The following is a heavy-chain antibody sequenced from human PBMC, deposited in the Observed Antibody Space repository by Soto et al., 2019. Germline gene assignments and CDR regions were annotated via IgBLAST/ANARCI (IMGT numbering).Heavy chain of an antibody. CDR1: GDRVSSNTAS. D-gene: IGHD5-12*01. V-gene: IGHV6-1*01. CDR3: AKGDNLGPKTGYAFDP. CDR2: TYFRSKWYN. Sequence: SQTLSLTCVISGDRVSSNTASWNWIIHSPSRGLEWLGRTYFRSKWYNDYAVSVKSRIIINPDTSNNQFSLQLNSVTPEDTAVYFCAKGDNLGPKTGYAFDPWGQGIMVTVSS. J-gene: IGHJ5*02.